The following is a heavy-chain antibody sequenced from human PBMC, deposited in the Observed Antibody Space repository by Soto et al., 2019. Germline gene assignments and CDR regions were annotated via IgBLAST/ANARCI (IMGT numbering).Heavy chain of an antibody. CDR2: IYHSGST. CDR1: GYSISSGYY. D-gene: IGHD2-2*02. J-gene: IGHJ4*02. CDR3: ARDGGVVVPAAIAFDY. V-gene: IGHV4-38-2*02. Sequence: SETLSLTCSVSGYSISSGYYWGWIRQPPGKGLEWIGSIYHSGSTYYNPSLKSRVTISVDTSKNQFSLKLSSVTAADTAVYYCARDGGVVVPAAIAFDYWGQGTLVT.